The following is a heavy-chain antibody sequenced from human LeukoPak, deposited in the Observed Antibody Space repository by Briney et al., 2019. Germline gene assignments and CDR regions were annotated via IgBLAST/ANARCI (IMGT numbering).Heavy chain of an antibody. CDR3: ARVIVVVPAAPGHDAFDI. CDR1: GFTFSSYW. Sequence: GGSLRLSCAASGFTFSSYWMSWVRQAPGKGLECVANIKQDGSEKYYVDSVKGRFTISRDNAKNSLYLQMNSLRAEDTAVYYYARVIVVVPAAPGHDAFDIWGQGTMVTVSS. CDR2: IKQDGSEK. V-gene: IGHV3-7*01. D-gene: IGHD2-2*01. J-gene: IGHJ3*02.